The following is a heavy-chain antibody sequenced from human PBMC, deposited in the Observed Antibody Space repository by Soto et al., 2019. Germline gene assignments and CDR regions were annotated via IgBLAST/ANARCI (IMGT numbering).Heavy chain of an antibody. Sequence: PSETLSLTCSVSGGSVSSSNWWTWVRQPPGKGLEWIGEIYHSGSTNYNPSLKSRVTISVDKSKNQFSLKLSSVTAADRAVYYCGRGIFTMIVVGGGDDAFAIWGQGPMVTVS. J-gene: IGHJ3*02. CDR2: IYHSGST. CDR1: GGSVSSSNW. V-gene: IGHV4-4*02. CDR3: GRGIFTMIVVGGGDDAFAI. D-gene: IGHD3-22*01.